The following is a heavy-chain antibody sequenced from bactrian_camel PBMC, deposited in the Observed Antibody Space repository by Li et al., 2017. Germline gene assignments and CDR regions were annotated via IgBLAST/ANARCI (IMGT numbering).Heavy chain of an antibody. D-gene: IGHD2*01. CDR2: IYFGGGST. J-gene: IGHJ6*01. Sequence: VQLVESGGGSVQAGGFLRLSCKASELSYSTGCMAWFRQAPGQEREWDAGIYFGGGSTYYAESVKGRFTISQDFIKNTVYLQMNSLKVEDTAMYYCAADSVGPIGMLDPQPTDFNYWGQGTQVTVS. V-gene: IGHV3S40*01. CDR3: AADSVGPIGMLDPQPTDFNY. CDR1: ELSYSTGC.